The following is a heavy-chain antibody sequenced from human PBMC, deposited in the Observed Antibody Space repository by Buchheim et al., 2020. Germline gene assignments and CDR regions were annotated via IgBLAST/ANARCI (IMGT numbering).Heavy chain of an antibody. CDR2: IWYDGSNE. CDR3: ARECTSGNSNNGPTDY. Sequence: QVHLVESGGGVVQPGRSLRLSCAASGFTFSDYGMHWVRQAPGKGLEWVTTIWYDGSNEYYIDSVKGRFTISRDNSKSTVYLQMDSLGVEDTAVYYCARECTSGNSNNGPTDYWGQGTL. J-gene: IGHJ4*02. V-gene: IGHV3-33*01. D-gene: IGHD3-10*01. CDR1: GFTFSDYG.